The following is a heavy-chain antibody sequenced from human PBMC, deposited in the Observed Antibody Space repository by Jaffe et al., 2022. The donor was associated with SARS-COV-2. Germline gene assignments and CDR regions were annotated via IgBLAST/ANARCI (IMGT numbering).Heavy chain of an antibody. D-gene: IGHD6-19*01. Sequence: EVQLVESGGGLVKPGGSLRLSCAASGFTFSNAWMSWVRQAPGKGLEWVGRIKSKTDGGTTDYAAPVKGRFTISRDDSKNTLYLQMNSLKTEDTAVYYCTTDPGPRIAVAGTVWFDPWGQGTLVTVSS. CDR2: IKSKTDGGTT. V-gene: IGHV3-15*01. CDR3: TTDPGPRIAVAGTVWFDP. CDR1: GFTFSNAW. J-gene: IGHJ5*02.